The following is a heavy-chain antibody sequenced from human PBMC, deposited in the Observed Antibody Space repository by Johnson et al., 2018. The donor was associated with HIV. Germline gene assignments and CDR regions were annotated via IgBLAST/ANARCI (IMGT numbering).Heavy chain of an antibody. J-gene: IGHJ3*01. CDR2: ISYDENNK. Sequence: QVQLVESGGGVVQPEKSLRLSCAASGFTFSSYALHWVRQAPGKGLEWVAVISYDENNKYYADDVKGRFTISRDNSKNTLYLLMNSLRPEDTAVYYCAKGLLCSLRAFDFRGQGTMVTVSA. D-gene: IGHD3-10*02. CDR1: GFTFSSYA. CDR3: AKGLLCSLRAFDF. V-gene: IGHV3-30*04.